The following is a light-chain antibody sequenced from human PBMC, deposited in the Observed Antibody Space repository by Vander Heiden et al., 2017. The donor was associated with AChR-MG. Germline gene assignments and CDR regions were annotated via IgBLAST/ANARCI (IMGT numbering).Light chain of an antibody. Sequence: QSALTQPASVSASPGQSITISCTGTSDDVGSYNLGSWYQQHPGKAPKLMIYEVSKRPAGVSNRFSGSKSGNTASLTISGLQAEDEADYYCCSYAGSSTHVVFGGGTKLTVL. J-gene: IGLJ2*01. CDR2: EVS. V-gene: IGLV2-23*02. CDR3: CSYAGSSTHVV. CDR1: SDDVGSYNL.